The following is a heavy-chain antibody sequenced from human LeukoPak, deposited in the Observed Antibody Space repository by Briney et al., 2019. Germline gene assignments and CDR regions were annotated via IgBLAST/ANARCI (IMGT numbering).Heavy chain of an antibody. CDR3: AKPGGYNSGYNRFDY. Sequence: PGRSLRLSCAASGFTFDDYAMHWVRQAPGKGLEWVSAISGFGGSTSYADSVKGRFTISRDNSKNTLYLQMNSLRVEDTAVYYCAKPGGYNSGYNRFDYWGQGTLVTVSS. D-gene: IGHD3-22*01. J-gene: IGHJ4*02. CDR2: ISGFGGST. V-gene: IGHV3-23*01. CDR1: GFTFDDYA.